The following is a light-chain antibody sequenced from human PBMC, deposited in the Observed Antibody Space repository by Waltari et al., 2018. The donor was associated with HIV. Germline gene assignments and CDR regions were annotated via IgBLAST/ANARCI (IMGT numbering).Light chain of an antibody. Sequence: QSVLTQPPSVSAAPGQKVTISCSGSSSNIGNNYVSWYQQLPGTAPKLLIYANNNRPSGVPDRFPGSKSGTSATLGITGLQTGDEADYDCGTWDSSLSAVVFGGGTKLTVL. CDR2: ANN. J-gene: IGLJ2*01. V-gene: IGLV1-51*01. CDR1: SSNIGNNY. CDR3: GTWDSSLSAVV.